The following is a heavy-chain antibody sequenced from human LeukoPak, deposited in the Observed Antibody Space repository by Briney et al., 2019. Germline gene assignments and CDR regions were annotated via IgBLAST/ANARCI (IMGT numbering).Heavy chain of an antibody. Sequence: PSETLSLTCTVSGDSLSRYCGSCIPHPTGKGLEWLGHIYNRVSINVNTSLKSRVTMAEDTSKNQFSLKLSTVTAADTAVYYCARVRPTGNSGSVVWYFDLWGRGTLVTVSS. CDR2: IYNRVSI. CDR3: ARVRPTGNSGSVVWYFDL. CDR1: GDSLSRYC. D-gene: IGHD4-23*01. J-gene: IGHJ2*01. V-gene: IGHV4-4*07.